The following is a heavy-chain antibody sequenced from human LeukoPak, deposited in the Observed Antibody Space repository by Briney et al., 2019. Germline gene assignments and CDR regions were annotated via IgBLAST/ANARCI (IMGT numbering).Heavy chain of an antibody. CDR2: IHISGST. D-gene: IGHD1-1*01. CDR1: GDSISSGDYY. V-gene: IGHV4-61*02. J-gene: IGHJ3*02. CDR3: ARDLIGRYNLFGETFDI. Sequence: SETLSLTCTVSGDSISSGDYYWTWIRQPAGKGLEWIGRIHISGSTNYNPSLKSRVTMSVDTSKNQFSLKLSSVTAADTAMYYCARDLIGRYNLFGETFDIWGQGTMVTVSS.